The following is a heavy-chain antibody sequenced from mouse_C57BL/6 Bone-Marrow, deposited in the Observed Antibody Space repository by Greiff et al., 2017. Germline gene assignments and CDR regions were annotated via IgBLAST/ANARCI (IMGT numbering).Heavy chain of an antibody. Sequence: QVQLQQPGAELVMPGASVKLSCKASGYTFTSYWMHWVKQRPGQGLEWIGEIDPSDSYTNYNQKFKGKSTLTVDKSSSTAYMQLSILTSKDAAVYDCSRDTYYYDSSLFAYWGQGTLVTVSA. CDR3: SRDTYYYDSSLFAY. V-gene: IGHV1-69*01. CDR2: IDPSDSYT. CDR1: GYTFTSYW. D-gene: IGHD1-1*01. J-gene: IGHJ3*01.